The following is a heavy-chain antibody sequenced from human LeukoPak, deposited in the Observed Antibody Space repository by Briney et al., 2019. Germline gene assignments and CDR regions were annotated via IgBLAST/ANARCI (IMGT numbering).Heavy chain of an antibody. Sequence: GGSLRLSCAASGFNFNIYGMHWVRQAPGKGLEWVAYIQYDGSNQQYADSVKGRFTISRDNSKNTLYLQMNSLRAEDTAVYYCALTGCGGSCYGAFDIWGQGTMVTVSS. J-gene: IGHJ3*02. V-gene: IGHV3-30*02. CDR3: ALTGCGGSCYGAFDI. CDR2: IQYDGSNQ. D-gene: IGHD2-15*01. CDR1: GFNFNIYG.